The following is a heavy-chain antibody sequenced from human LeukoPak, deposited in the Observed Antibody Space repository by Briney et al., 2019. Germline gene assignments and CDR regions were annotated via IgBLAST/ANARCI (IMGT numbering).Heavy chain of an antibody. D-gene: IGHD1-26*01. Sequence: GGSLRLSCAASGFTFSSYGMSWVRQAPGKGLGWVSAISGSGGSTYYADSVRGRFTISRDNSKNTLYLQMNSLRAEDTAVYYCAKEYSGSYWDFDYWGQGTLVTVSS. CDR1: GFTFSSYG. V-gene: IGHV3-23*01. CDR2: ISGSGGST. CDR3: AKEYSGSYWDFDY. J-gene: IGHJ4*02.